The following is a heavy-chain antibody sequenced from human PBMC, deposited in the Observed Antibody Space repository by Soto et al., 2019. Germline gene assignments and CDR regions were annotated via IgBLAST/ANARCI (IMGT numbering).Heavy chain of an antibody. D-gene: IGHD4-4*01. Sequence: SEILILTCSVSGNSGPSGGFFWIWVRQPTGKDLEWTGHLLDSGISYPSPSIHSRLTLSVDTSKNQFSLNLTAVLAAATAVYYCARGKRNLSKHPLLDYWGQGSLVTVSS. J-gene: IGHJ4*02. V-gene: IGHV4-31*02. CDR2: LLDSGIS. CDR3: ARGKRNLSKHPLLDY. CDR1: GNSGPSGGFF.